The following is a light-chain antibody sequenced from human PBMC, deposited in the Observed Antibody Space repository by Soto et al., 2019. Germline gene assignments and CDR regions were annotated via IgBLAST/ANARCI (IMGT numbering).Light chain of an antibody. J-gene: IGKJ1*01. CDR3: QQYGISPM. CDR2: DVS. V-gene: IGKV3-20*01. CDR1: HSVSSNY. Sequence: EIVLTQSPGTLSLSPGERATLSCRSSHSVSSNYLAWYQQKPGQAPRLLIYDVSSRATGIPDRFSGSGSGTDFTLTISRLEPVDFAVYYCQQYGISPMFGQGTKLAIK.